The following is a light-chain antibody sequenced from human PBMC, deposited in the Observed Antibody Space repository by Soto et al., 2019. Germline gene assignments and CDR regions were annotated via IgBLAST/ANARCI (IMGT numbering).Light chain of an antibody. V-gene: IGKV1-5*03. CDR2: KAS. J-gene: IGKJ1*01. CDR1: QSFSNW. Sequence: DIQMTQSPSTLSASVGDTVTITCRASQSFSNWLAWYQQKPEKDPKFLIYKASTLESGVPSRFSGSGYGTAFPLTIRSLQPDAFDTYCCHQYKSYSLPLGQGKKLEIK. CDR3: HQYKSYSLP.